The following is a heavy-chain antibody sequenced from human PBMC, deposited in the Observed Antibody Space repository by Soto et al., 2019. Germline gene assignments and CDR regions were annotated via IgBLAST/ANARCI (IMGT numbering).Heavy chain of an antibody. CDR1: GFTFSSYG. CDR3: ARNGWQNFSGMDV. CDR2: IWYDGSSK. V-gene: IGHV3-33*01. Sequence: PGGSLRLSCAASGFTFSSYGMHWVRQAPGKGLEWVAVIWYDGSSKWFADSVKGRFTISRDNSKNTLYLQMNSLRAEDTALYYCARNGWQNFSGMDVWAQGTTVTVSS. D-gene: IGHD2-15*01. J-gene: IGHJ6*02.